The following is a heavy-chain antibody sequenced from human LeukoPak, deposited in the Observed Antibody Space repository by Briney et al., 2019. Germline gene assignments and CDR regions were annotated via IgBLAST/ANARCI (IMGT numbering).Heavy chain of an antibody. CDR1: GFXXSNFL. CDR3: ARAGHWEYSSFDY. D-gene: IGHD2/OR15-2a*01. CDR2: ISGSGGDT. Sequence: GSXRLXXAASGFXXSNFLXTXVRQAPGKGPEWVXAISGSGGDTYYADSVKGRFTISRDNSKNTLYLQMNSLRAEDTAVYYCARAGHWEYSSFDYWGQGTLVTVSS. V-gene: IGHV3-23*01. J-gene: IGHJ4*02.